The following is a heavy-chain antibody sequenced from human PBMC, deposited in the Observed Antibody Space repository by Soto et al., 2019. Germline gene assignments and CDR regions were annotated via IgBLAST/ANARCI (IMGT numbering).Heavy chain of an antibody. CDR2: VYWDDDK. J-gene: IGHJ4*02. V-gene: IGHV2-5*02. D-gene: IGHD4-17*01. CDR1: GFSLSTSGVG. Sequence: SGPTLVNPTQTLTLTCTFSGFSLSTSGVGVVWLRQPPGKALEWLALVYWDDDKRYSPSLKSRLTITQDTSKNQVVLTMNNMDHVDTATYYCAHSSSRWPLGYWGQGALVTVSS. CDR3: AHSSSRWPLGY.